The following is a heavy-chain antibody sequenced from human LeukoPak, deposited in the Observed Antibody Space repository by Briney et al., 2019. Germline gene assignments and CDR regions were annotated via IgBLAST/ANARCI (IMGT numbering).Heavy chain of an antibody. V-gene: IGHV3-23*01. Sequence: GGSLRLSCAASGFTFSSYAMSWVRQAPGKGLEWVSAISGSGGSTYYADSVKGRFTISRDNSKNTLFLQMNSLRTEDTAVYYCARDLHRLAMAGHFDYWGQGTLVTVSS. D-gene: IGHD6-19*01. J-gene: IGHJ4*02. CDR1: GFTFSSYA. CDR2: ISGSGGST. CDR3: ARDLHRLAMAGHFDY.